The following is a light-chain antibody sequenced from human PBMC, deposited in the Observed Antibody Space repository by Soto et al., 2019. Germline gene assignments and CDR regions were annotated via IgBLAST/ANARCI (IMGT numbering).Light chain of an antibody. CDR1: QSISNH. Sequence: DIQMTQSPSSLSASVEDRVIITCRASQSISNHLNWYQQKPGKAPKLLIFAASSLQSGVPSRFSGSRPGPDFTLTISSLQPEDFATYYCQQSYSSPPTFGQGTKVEIK. CDR2: AAS. J-gene: IGKJ1*01. V-gene: IGKV1-39*01. CDR3: QQSYSSPPT.